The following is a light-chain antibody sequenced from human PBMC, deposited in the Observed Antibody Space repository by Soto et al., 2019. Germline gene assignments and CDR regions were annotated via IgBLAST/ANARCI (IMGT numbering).Light chain of an antibody. J-gene: IGKJ5*01. CDR1: ESISSTN. Sequence: EIVLTQSPGTLSLSPVERATLSCMASESISSTNLGWYQQKPGQAPRLLIYAASSRATGIPVRFSGSGSGTDFTLTISRLEPEDFAVYYCQQYGSSLITFGQGTRLEIK. V-gene: IGKV3-20*01. CDR2: AAS. CDR3: QQYGSSLIT.